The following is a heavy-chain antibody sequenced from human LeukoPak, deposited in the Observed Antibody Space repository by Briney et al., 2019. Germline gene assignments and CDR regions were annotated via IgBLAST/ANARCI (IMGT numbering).Heavy chain of an antibody. D-gene: IGHD2-15*01. J-gene: IGHJ6*04. V-gene: IGHV3-33*01. Sequence: PGGSLRLSCAASGFTFSSYGMHWVRQAPGKGLEWVAVIWYDGSNKYYADSVKGRFTISRDNSKNTLYLQMNSLRAEDTAVYYWARDVVSATPRYYYYGMDVWGKGTTVTVSS. CDR1: GFTFSSYG. CDR3: ARDVVSATPRYYYYGMDV. CDR2: IWYDGSNK.